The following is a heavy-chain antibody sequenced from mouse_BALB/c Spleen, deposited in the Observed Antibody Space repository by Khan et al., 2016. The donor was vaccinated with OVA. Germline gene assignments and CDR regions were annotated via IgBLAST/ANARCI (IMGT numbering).Heavy chain of an antibody. CDR2: ISNGGSYT. J-gene: IGHJ3*01. D-gene: IGHD1-2*01. CDR1: GFTFSSYG. V-gene: IGHV5-6*01. Sequence: EVELVESGGDLVKPGGSLNLSCEASGFTFSSYGMSWLRQTPDKRLEWVATISNGGSYTYYPDSVTGLLTISRDNAKNTLYLQMRSLKSEDTAMYYCARHRFTTPTAWFAYWGQGTLVTVSA. CDR3: ARHRFTTPTAWFAY.